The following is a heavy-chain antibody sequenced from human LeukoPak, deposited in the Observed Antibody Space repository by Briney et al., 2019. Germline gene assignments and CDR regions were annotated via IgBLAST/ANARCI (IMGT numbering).Heavy chain of an antibody. CDR3: SRLLWFGELRDAFDI. J-gene: IGHJ3*02. CDR1: GFTFSSYG. V-gene: IGHV3-23*01. CDR2: ISGSGGST. D-gene: IGHD3-10*01. Sequence: GGSLRLSCAASGFTFSSYGMSWVRQAPGKGLEWVSAISGSGGSTYYADSVKGRFTISRDNSKNTLYLQMNSLRAEDTAVYYCSRLLWFGELRDAFDIWGQGTMVTVSS.